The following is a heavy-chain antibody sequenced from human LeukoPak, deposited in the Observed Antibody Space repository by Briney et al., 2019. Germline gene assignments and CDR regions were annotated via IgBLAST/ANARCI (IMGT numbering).Heavy chain of an antibody. CDR3: AKDITTTPDIVVVPAALDY. J-gene: IGHJ4*02. D-gene: IGHD2-2*01. CDR2: TWHDGSNK. CDR1: GFTFSNFG. V-gene: IGHV3-33*06. Sequence: PGGSLRLSCAASGFTFSNFGMHWVRQAPDKGLEWVAATWHDGSNKYYADSVKGRFTISRDNSKNTLYLQMNSLRAEDTAVYYCAKDITTTPDIVVVPAALDYWGQGTLVTVSS.